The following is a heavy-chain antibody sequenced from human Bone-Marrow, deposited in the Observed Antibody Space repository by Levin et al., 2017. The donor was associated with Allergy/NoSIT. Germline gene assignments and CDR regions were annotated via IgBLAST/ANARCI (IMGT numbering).Heavy chain of an antibody. Sequence: GGSLRLSCAASGFAFSRFAMTWVRQAPGKGLEWVSSISDNGRNTYYAESMNGRFTMSRENSMNTVYLQMNSLRAEDTAVYYCASSDNRYSCGAFGYWGQGTVVTVSS. CDR3: ASSDNRYSCGAFGY. CDR2: ISDNGRNT. V-gene: IGHV3-23*01. CDR1: GFAFSRFA. D-gene: IGHD3-9*01. J-gene: IGHJ4*02.